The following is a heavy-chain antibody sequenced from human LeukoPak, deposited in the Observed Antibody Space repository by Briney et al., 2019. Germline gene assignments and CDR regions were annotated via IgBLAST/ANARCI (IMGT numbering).Heavy chain of an antibody. J-gene: IGHJ4*02. V-gene: IGHV3-7*04. D-gene: IGHD3-10*01. Sequence: GGSLRLSCAASGFTFSSYWMSWVRQAPGKGLEWVANIKQDGSEKYYVDSVKGRFTISRDNSKNTLYLQMNSLRAEDTAVYYCAKDKSMVRGIISDYFDPWGQGTLVTVSS. CDR1: GFTFSSYW. CDR3: AKDKSMVRGIISDYFDP. CDR2: IKQDGSEK.